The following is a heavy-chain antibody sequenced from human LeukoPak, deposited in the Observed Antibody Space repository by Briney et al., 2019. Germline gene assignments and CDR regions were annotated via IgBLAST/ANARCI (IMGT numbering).Heavy chain of an antibody. CDR1: GFTFSRYA. J-gene: IGHJ5*02. CDR2: ISGSGGST. V-gene: IGHV3-23*01. CDR3: AKSPTYDFWSGYYRDWFDP. D-gene: IGHD3-3*01. Sequence: PGGSLRLSCAASGFTFSRYAMSWVRQAPGKGLEWVSAISGSGGSTYYADSVKGRFTISRDNSKNTLYLQMNSLRADDTAVDYCAKSPTYDFWSGYYRDWFDPWGQGTLVTVSS.